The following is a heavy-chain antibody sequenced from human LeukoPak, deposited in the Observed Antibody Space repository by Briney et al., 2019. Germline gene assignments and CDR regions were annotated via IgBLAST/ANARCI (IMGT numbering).Heavy chain of an antibody. J-gene: IGHJ4*02. CDR1: GYTFTGYQ. D-gene: IGHD3-10*01. CDR2: INPNSGAT. CDR3: ARDYYGSGSYSTDY. Sequence: ASVKVSCKASGYTFTGYQMHWVRQAPGQGLEWMGWINPNSGATNYAQESQGRVTMTRDTSIGTAYMELSRLRSDDTAVYYCARDYYGSGSYSTDYWGQGTLVTVSS. V-gene: IGHV1-2*02.